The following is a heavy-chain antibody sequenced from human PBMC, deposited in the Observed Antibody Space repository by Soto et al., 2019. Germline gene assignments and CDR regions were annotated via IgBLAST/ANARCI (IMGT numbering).Heavy chain of an antibody. V-gene: IGHV4-39*01. CDR1: GGSISSSSYY. CDR3: ARQTYYDFWSGYYPFYY. CDR2: IYYSGST. J-gene: IGHJ4*02. D-gene: IGHD3-3*01. Sequence: QLQLQESGPGLVKPSETLSLTCTVSGGSISSSSYYWGWIRQPPGKGLEWMGSIYYSGSTYYNPSLKSRVTIYVDTSQNQCSLKLSSVTAADTAVYYCARQTYYDFWSGYYPFYYWGQGTLVTVSS.